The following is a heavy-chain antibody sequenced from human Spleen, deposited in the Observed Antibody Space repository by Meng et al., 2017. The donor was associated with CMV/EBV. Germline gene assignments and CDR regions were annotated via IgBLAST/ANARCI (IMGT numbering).Heavy chain of an antibody. V-gene: IGHV1-46*01. CDR2: IDPLRSST. CDR1: GYPLTNYY. CDR3: ARRYYFDY. J-gene: IGHJ4*01. Sequence: KESGYPLTNYYMHWVRQAPGQGLEWMGIIDPLRSSTTYAQRFQGRLTLTRDTSTSTVFMELRSLKSEDTAVYFCARRYYFDYWGQGTLVTVSS.